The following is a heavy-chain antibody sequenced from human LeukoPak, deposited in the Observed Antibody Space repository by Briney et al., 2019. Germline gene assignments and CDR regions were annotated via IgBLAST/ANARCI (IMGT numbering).Heavy chain of an antibody. CDR2: IIPILGIA. Sequence: SVKVSCKASGYTFTGYYMHWVRQAPGQGLEWMGRIIPILGIANYAQKFQGRVTITADKSTSTAYMELSSLRSEDTAVYYCATPLGYCSSTSCYDYWGQGTLVTVSS. D-gene: IGHD2-2*01. CDR1: GYTFTGYY. CDR3: ATPLGYCSSTSCYDY. J-gene: IGHJ4*02. V-gene: IGHV1-69*02.